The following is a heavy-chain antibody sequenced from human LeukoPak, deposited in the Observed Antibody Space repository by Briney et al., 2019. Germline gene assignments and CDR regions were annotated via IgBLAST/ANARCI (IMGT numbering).Heavy chain of an antibody. Sequence: SETLSLTCTVSGGSISSYYWSWIRQPPGKGLEWIGYIYYSRSTNYNSSLKSRVTISVDTSKNQFSLKLSSVTAADTAVYYCARAGGWLVREGYFDYWGQGTLVTVSS. CDR3: ARAGGWLVREGYFDY. CDR2: IYYSRST. V-gene: IGHV4-59*01. J-gene: IGHJ4*02. CDR1: GGSISSYY. D-gene: IGHD6-19*01.